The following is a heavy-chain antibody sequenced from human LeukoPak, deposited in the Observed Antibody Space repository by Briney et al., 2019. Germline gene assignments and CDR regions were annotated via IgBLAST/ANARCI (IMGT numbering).Heavy chain of an antibody. CDR3: ARLFGSGQLVRGGGVYYFDY. CDR2: IYYSGST. D-gene: IGHD6-13*01. Sequence: SETLSLTCTVSGGSISSSSYYWGWIRQPPGKGLEWIGSIYYSGSTYYNPSLKSRVTISVDTSKNQFSLKPSSVTAADTAVYYCARLFGSGQLVRGGGVYYFDYWGQGTLVTVSS. CDR1: GGSISSSSYY. J-gene: IGHJ4*02. V-gene: IGHV4-39*01.